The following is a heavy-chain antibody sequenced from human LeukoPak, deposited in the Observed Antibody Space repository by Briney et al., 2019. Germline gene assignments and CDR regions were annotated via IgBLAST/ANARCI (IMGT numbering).Heavy chain of an antibody. CDR1: GFTFSDYD. D-gene: IGHD3-16*01. CDR3: GRAFPPLRTSSAGDL. Sequence: GGSLRLSCSASGFTFSDYDMNWVRQAPGKGLEWVSSISSLSSHVYYGDSVKGRFSISRDNAKNSLYLQMNSLGAEDTAIYYCGRAFPPLRTSSAGDLWGQGILVTVSS. V-gene: IGHV3-21*01. J-gene: IGHJ4*02. CDR2: ISSLSSHV.